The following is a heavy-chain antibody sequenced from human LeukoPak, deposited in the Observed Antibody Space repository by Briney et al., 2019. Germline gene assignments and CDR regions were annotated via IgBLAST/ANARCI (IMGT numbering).Heavy chain of an antibody. V-gene: IGHV3-23*01. D-gene: IGHD3-22*01. Sequence: GGSLRLSCAASGFTFSSYAMSWVRQAPGEGLEWVSAISGSGGSTYYADSVKGRFTISRDNSKNTLYLQMNSLRAEDTAVYYCAAYSSSGYYYLLTDYWGQGTLVTVSS. J-gene: IGHJ4*02. CDR1: GFTFSSYA. CDR2: ISGSGGST. CDR3: AAYSSSGYYYLLTDY.